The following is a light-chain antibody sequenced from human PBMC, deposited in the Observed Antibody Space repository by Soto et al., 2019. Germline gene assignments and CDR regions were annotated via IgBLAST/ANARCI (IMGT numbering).Light chain of an antibody. CDR3: QQYDNLPTFT. CDR2: DAS. J-gene: IGKJ3*01. V-gene: IGKV1-33*01. CDR1: QDISNH. Sequence: DIQMTPSPSSLSASVGDRVTITCQASQDISNHLNWYQQKPGKVPKLLIYDASNLETGVPSRFSGSGSGTDFTFTITSLRPEDIATYYCQQYDNLPTFTFGPGTKVDIK.